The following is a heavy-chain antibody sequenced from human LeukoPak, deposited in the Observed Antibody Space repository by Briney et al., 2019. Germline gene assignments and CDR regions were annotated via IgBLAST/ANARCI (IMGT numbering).Heavy chain of an antibody. CDR2: IYYSGST. CDR1: GGSISSYY. D-gene: IGHD2-21*02. V-gene: IGHV4-59*01. CDR3: AGAPNAPYCGGDCYYDY. Sequence: SETLSLTCTVSGGSISSYYWSWIRQPPGKGLEWIGYIYYSGSTNYNPSLKSRVTISVDTSKNQFSLKLSSVTAADTAVYYCAGAPNAPYCGGDCYYDYWGQGTLVTVSS. J-gene: IGHJ4*02.